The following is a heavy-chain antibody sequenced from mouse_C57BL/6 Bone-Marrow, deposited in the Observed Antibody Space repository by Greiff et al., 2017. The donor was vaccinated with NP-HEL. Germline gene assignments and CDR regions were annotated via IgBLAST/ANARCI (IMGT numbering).Heavy chain of an antibody. CDR1: GFSFNTYA. J-gene: IGHJ4*01. D-gene: IGHD2-1*01. CDR2: IRSKSNNYAT. V-gene: IGHV10-1*01. CDR3: VRQRMGKKDYYAMDY. Sequence: GGGLVQPKGSLKLSCAASGFSFNTYAMNWVRQAPGKGLEWVARIRSKSNNYATYYADSVKDRFTISRDDSESMLYLQMNNLKTEDTAMYYCVRQRMGKKDYYAMDYWGQGTSVTVSS.